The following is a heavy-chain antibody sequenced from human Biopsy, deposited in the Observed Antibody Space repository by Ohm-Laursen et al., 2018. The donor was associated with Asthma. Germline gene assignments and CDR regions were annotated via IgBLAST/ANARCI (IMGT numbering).Heavy chain of an antibody. CDR2: ISVYNGNT. D-gene: IGHD3-10*01. J-gene: IGHJ6*02. CDR1: GYTFNSAG. CDR3: ARAVDYSHYYGIDV. V-gene: IGHV1-18*01. Sequence: ASVKVSCKPSGYTFNSAGITWVRQAPGQGLEWMGWISVYNGNTKVAQKLQDRDTMITDTSTSTAYMELRSLRSDDTAVYFCARAVDYSHYYGIDVWGQGTTVTVS.